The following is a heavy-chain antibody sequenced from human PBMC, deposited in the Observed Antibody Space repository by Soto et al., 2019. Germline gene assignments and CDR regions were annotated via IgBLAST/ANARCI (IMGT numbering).Heavy chain of an antibody. D-gene: IGHD2-15*01. CDR1: GGSISSGGYS. V-gene: IGHV4-30-2*01. J-gene: IGHJ5*02. CDR2: IYHSGST. CDR3: ARGDFDCSGGSCYPEWFDP. Sequence: PSDTLSLTCAVSGGSISSGGYSWSWIRQPPGKGLEWIGYIYHSGSTYYNPSLKSRVTISVDRSKNQFSLKLSSVTAADTAVYYCARGDFDCSGGSCYPEWFDPWGQGTLVTVSS.